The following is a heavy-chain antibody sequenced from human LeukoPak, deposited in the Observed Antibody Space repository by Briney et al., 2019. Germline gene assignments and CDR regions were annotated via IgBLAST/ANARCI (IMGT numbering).Heavy chain of an antibody. V-gene: IGHV3-23*01. J-gene: IGHJ4*02. CDR2: ISGSGGST. Sequence: GGSLRLSCVASGFSFNNHEMNWVRQAPGKGLEWVSTISGSGGSTYYADSVKGRFTISRDNSKNTLYLQMNSLRAEDTAVYYCAKAIMVRGVTHFDYWGQGTLVTVSS. CDR3: AKAIMVRGVTHFDY. CDR1: GFSFNNHE. D-gene: IGHD3-10*01.